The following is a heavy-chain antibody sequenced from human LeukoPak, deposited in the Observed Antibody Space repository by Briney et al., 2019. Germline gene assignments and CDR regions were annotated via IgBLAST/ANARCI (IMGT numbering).Heavy chain of an antibody. D-gene: IGHD6-19*01. CDR1: GGSISSSSYY. CDR2: IYHSGST. Sequence: SETLSLTCTVSGGSISSSSYYWGWIRQPPGKGLEWIGSIYHSGSTYYNPSLKSRVTIAVETSKNQFSLKLSSVTAADKAVYYCARGTLYSGWSYYFDYWGQGSQVTVSS. CDR3: ARGTLYSGWSYYFDY. V-gene: IGHV4-39*07. J-gene: IGHJ4*02.